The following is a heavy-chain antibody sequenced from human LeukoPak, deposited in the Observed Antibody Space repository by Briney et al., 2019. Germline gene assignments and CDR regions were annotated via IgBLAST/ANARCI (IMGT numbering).Heavy chain of an antibody. CDR2: ISYSGTT. D-gene: IGHD5-24*01. J-gene: IGHJ4*02. CDR3: TRITIHGNSDY. Sequence: ETLSLTCTVSGGSISSGNHYWGWIRQSPEKGLEWIGSISYSGTTYYNPSLKSRVTISLDTSKNHFSLKLDSVTAADTAMYYCTRITIHGNSDYWGQGTLVTVSS. CDR1: GGSISSGNHY. V-gene: IGHV4-39*07.